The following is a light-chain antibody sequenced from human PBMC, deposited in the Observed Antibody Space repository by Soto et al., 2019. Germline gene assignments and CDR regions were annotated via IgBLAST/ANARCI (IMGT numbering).Light chain of an antibody. CDR1: SSNIGSNS. J-gene: IGLJ2*01. Sequence: QSVLTQPPLASGTPGQRITISCSGSSSNIGSNSVFWYHQLPGTAPKLLIYSDNQRPSGVPDRFTGSKSGTSASLAISGLRSEDEADYYCAAWDDTLSGVLFGGGTKLTVL. V-gene: IGLV1-47*01. CDR3: AAWDDTLSGVL. CDR2: SDN.